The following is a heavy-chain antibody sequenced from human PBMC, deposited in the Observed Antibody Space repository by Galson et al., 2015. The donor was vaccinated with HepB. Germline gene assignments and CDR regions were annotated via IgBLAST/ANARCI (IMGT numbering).Heavy chain of an antibody. J-gene: IGHJ4*02. CDR1: GYTFSSFD. V-gene: IGHV1-8*01. D-gene: IGHD2-15*01. CDR3: VRGSNLRLGFCSAGSCYSDS. CDR2: MNPISGNT. Sequence: SVKVSCKASGYTFSSFDINWVRQATGQGLEWMGWMNPISGNTAYAQKFQGRVTMTRDTSISTAYMELSSLRSDDTAVYYCVRGSNLRLGFCSAGSCYSDSWGQGTLVTVSS.